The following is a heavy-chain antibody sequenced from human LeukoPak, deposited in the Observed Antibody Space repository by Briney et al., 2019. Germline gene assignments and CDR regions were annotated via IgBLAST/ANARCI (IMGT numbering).Heavy chain of an antibody. CDR3: ARERSEILTGYYYFDY. J-gene: IGHJ4*02. Sequence: SETLSLTCTVSGGSISSYYWSWIRQPPGKGLEWIGYIYYSGSTNYNPSLKSRVTISVDTSKNQFSLKLSSVTAADTAVYYCARERSEILTGYYYFDYWGQGTLVTVSS. D-gene: IGHD3-9*01. V-gene: IGHV4-59*01. CDR2: IYYSGST. CDR1: GGSISSYY.